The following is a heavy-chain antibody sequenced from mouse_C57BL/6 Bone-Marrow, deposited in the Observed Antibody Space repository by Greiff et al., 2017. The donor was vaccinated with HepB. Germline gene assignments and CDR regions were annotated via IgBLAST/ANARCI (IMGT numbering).Heavy chain of an antibody. J-gene: IGHJ3*01. V-gene: IGHV2-2*01. Sequence: VQLQQSGPGLVQPSQCLSITCTVSGFSLTSYGVHWVRQSPGKGLEWLGVIWSGGSTDYNAAFISRLSISKDNSKSQVFFKMNSLQADDTAIYYCARNREPTMASWFAYWGQGTLVTVSA. CDR1: GFSLTSYG. D-gene: IGHD2-10*01. CDR3: ARNREPTMASWFAY. CDR2: IWSGGST.